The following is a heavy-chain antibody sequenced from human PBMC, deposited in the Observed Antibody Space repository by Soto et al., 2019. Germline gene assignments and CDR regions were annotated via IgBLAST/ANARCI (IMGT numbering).Heavy chain of an antibody. CDR3: ARDSSRMVRGVIIKWPFDY. J-gene: IGHJ4*02. CDR1: GDSNSSYY. D-gene: IGHD3-10*01. Sequence: SETLSLTCTVSGDSNSSYYWSWIRQSPGKGLEWIGYISYSGSTTYNPSLKSRVTISLHTSNNQFSLTLDSVTAADTAVYYCARDSSRMVRGVIIKWPFDYWGQGTLVTVSS. V-gene: IGHV4-59*01. CDR2: ISYSGST.